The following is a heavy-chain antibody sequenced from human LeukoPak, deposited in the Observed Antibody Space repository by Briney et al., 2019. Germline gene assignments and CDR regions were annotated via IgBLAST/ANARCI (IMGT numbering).Heavy chain of an antibody. CDR1: GFTFSSYG. CDR3: AKDQFGRVTTEWFDP. Sequence: GGSLRLSCAASGFTFSSYGMHWVRQAPGKGLEWVAFIRYDGSNKYYADSVKGRFTISRDNSKNTLYLQMNSRRAEDTAVYYCAKDQFGRVTTEWFDPWGQGTLVTVSS. J-gene: IGHJ5*02. CDR2: IRYDGSNK. D-gene: IGHD4-11*01. V-gene: IGHV3-30*02.